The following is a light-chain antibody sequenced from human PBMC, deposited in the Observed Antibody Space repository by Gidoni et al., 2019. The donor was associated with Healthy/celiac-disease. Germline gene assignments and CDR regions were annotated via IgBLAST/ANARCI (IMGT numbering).Light chain of an antibody. Sequence: QSVLPQPPSASGTPGQRVTISCSGSSSNIGSNTVNWYQQLPGTAPKLLIYSNNQRPSGVPDRFSGSKSGTSASLAISGLQSEDEADYYCAAWDDSLNPHVVFGGGTKLTVL. CDR2: SNN. CDR3: AAWDDSLNPHVV. V-gene: IGLV1-44*01. CDR1: SSNIGSNT. J-gene: IGLJ2*01.